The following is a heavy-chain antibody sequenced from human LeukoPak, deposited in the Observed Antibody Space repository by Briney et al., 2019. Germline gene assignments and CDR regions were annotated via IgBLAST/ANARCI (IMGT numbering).Heavy chain of an antibody. V-gene: IGHV3-7*03. J-gene: IGHJ5*02. D-gene: IGHD1-1*01. CDR1: GFTFSSYW. CDR3: ARAYNWNEDNWFDP. CDR2: IKQDGSEK. Sequence: PGGSLRLSCAASGFTFSSYWMSWVRQAPGKGLEWVANIKQDGSEKYYVDSVKGRFTISRDNAKNSLYLQMNSLRAEDTAVYYCARAYNWNEDNWFDPWGQGTLVTVSS.